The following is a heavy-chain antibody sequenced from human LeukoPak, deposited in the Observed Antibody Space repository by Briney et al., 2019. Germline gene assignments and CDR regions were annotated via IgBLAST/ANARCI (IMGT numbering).Heavy chain of an antibody. CDR2: INPNSGGT. Sequence: ASVKVSCKASGYTFTGYYMHWVRQAPGQGLEWMGWINPNSGGTNYAQKFQGRVTMTRDTSISTAYMELSRLRSDDTAVYYCARVLRPYYTSCYNYWGQGSLVTVSS. CDR3: ARVLRPYYTSCYNY. J-gene: IGHJ4*02. V-gene: IGHV1-2*02. CDR1: GYTFTGYY. D-gene: IGHD2-2*02.